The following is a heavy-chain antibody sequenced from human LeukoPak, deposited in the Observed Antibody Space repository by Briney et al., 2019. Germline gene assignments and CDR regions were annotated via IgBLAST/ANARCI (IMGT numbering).Heavy chain of an antibody. CDR2: INHSGST. V-gene: IGHV4-34*01. CDR3: ARSYGDYFGRPIDY. J-gene: IGHJ4*02. D-gene: IGHD4-17*01. CDR1: GGSFSGYY. Sequence: SETLSLTCAVYGGSFSGYYWSWIRQPPGKGLEWIGEINHSGSTNYNPSLKSRVTISVDTSKNQFSLKLSSVTAADTAVYYCARSYGDYFGRPIDYWGQGTLVTVSS.